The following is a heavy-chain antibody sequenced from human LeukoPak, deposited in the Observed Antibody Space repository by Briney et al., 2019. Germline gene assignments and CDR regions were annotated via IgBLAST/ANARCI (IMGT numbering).Heavy chain of an antibody. V-gene: IGHV3-21*01. CDR1: GFTFSSYS. D-gene: IGHD6-19*01. J-gene: IGHJ3*02. Sequence: GGSLRLSCAASGFTFSSYSMNWVRQAPGQGLERVSSISSSSSYIYYADSVKGRFTISSDNAKNSLYLQMNSLRAEATAVYYYARDGAVAGIDNAFDIWGQGTMVTVSS. CDR2: ISSSSSYI. CDR3: ARDGAVAGIDNAFDI.